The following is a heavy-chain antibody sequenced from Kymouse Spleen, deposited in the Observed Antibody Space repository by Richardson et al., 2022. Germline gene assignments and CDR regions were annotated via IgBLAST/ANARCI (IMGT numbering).Heavy chain of an antibody. CDR2: INHSGST. Sequence: QVQLQQWGAGLLKPSETLSLTCAVYGGSFSGYYWSWIRQPPGKGLEWIGEINHSGSTNYNPSLKSRVTISVDTSKNQFSLKLSSVTAADTAVYYCARGVFYDFWSGYSNNWFDPWGQGTLVTVSS. V-gene: IGHV4-34*01. CDR1: GGSFSGYY. CDR3: ARGVFYDFWSGYSNNWFDP. D-gene: IGHD3-3*01. J-gene: IGHJ5*02.